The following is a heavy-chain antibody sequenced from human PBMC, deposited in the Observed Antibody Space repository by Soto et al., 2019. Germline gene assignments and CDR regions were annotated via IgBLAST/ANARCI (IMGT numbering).Heavy chain of an antibody. J-gene: IGHJ4*02. V-gene: IGHV4-59*01. CDR2: VHHSGTT. D-gene: IGHD1-7*01. Sequence: SETLSLTCSGSGGSIRSFYWSWIRQSPGKGPEWIGFVHHSGTTNYNPSLESRVTMSLDTSKSQFSLKLNAVTAADTAVYYCATRPPDGNFFGVFDFWSQGTLVTVSS. CDR1: GGSIRSFY. CDR3: ATRPPDGNFFGVFDF.